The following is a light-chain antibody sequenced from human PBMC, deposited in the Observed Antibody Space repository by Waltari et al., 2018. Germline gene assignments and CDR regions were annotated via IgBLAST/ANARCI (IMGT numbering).Light chain of an antibody. Sequence: EIVLTQSPGTLSLSPGERATLSCRASQSIGRYLAWYQQKPDQAPRLLIYAASTRATGIPDRFSCSGSGTDFSLSISRLEPEDFAVYYCQNHERLPATFGQGTKVEIK. CDR2: AAS. J-gene: IGKJ1*01. CDR3: QNHERLPAT. V-gene: IGKV3-20*01. CDR1: QSIGRY.